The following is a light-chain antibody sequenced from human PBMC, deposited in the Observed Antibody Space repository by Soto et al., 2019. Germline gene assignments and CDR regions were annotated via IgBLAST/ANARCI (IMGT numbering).Light chain of an antibody. CDR2: DAS. J-gene: IGKJ4*01. CDR1: QSVRNNY. CDR3: QQYGSSPLT. Sequence: DIVLTQSPDTLSLSPGERATLSCRASQSVRNNYLAWYQQKPGQAPRFLIYDASSRATGIPDRFSGSGSGTDFTLTISRLEPEDFAVYYCQQYGSSPLTFGGGTKVEIK. V-gene: IGKV3-20*01.